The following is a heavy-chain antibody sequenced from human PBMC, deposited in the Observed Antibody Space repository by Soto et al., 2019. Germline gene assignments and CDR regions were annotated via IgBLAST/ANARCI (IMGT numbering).Heavy chain of an antibody. CDR1: GFTFSNAW. CDR3: TTGHRIRYLDWLPRY. J-gene: IGHJ4*02. Sequence: GSLRLSCAASGFTFSNAWMSWVRQAPGKGLEWVGRIKSKTDGGTTDYAAPVKGRFTISRDDSKNTLYLQMNSLKTEDTAVYYCTTGHRIRYLDWLPRYWGQGTLVTVSS. D-gene: IGHD3-9*01. CDR2: IKSKTDGGTT. V-gene: IGHV3-15*01.